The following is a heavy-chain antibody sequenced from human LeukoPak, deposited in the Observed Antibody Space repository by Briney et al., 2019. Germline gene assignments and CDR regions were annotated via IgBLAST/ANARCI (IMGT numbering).Heavy chain of an antibody. CDR2: ISAYNGNT. J-gene: IGHJ3*02. Sequence: ASVKVSCKASGYIFTSYGISWVRQAPGQGLEWMGWISAYNGNTNYAQKLQGRVTITADKSTSTAYMELSSLRSEDTAVYYCAKSTYYYDSSGYYQEPDAFDIWGQGTMVTVSS. CDR3: AKSTYYYDSSGYYQEPDAFDI. D-gene: IGHD3-22*01. V-gene: IGHV1-18*01. CDR1: GYIFTSYG.